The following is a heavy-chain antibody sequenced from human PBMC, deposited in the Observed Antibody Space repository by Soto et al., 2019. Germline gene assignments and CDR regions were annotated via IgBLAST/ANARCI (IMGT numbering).Heavy chain of an antibody. Sequence: GPTVKDSCKASGYTFTRHTMNWVRQAPGQRLEWMGWINPDNGNTKSSQKFHDRDIITSVTSASTAYRNLSSLRSEDTAVYYCARGIATGQLDPWGQGTLVTVSS. D-gene: IGHD2-15*01. CDR2: INPDNGNT. CDR3: ARGIATGQLDP. J-gene: IGHJ5*02. CDR1: GYTFTRHT. V-gene: IGHV1-3*01.